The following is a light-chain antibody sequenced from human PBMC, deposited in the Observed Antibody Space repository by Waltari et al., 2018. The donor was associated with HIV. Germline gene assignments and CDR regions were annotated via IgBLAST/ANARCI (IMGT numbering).Light chain of an antibody. CDR2: GDN. Sequence: QSVLTQPHSASGTPGQRAIISCSGSNSNVGSDVVTWYQQLPGTTPKLLINGDNERPSGVPDRFSGSKSGASASLAISDLQSEDEAEYYCAAWDARLNEYLFGTGTKVTVL. J-gene: IGLJ1*01. CDR1: NSNVGSDV. V-gene: IGLV1-44*01. CDR3: AAWDARLNEYL.